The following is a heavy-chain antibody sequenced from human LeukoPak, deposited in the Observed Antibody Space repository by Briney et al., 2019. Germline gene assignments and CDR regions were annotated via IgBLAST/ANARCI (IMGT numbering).Heavy chain of an antibody. CDR3: AKVSYYDILTDAG. V-gene: IGHV3-30*04. CDR1: GFTFSSYA. D-gene: IGHD3-9*01. Sequence: PGGSLRLSCAASGFTFSSYAMHWVRQAPGKGLEWVAVISYDGSNKYYADSVKGRFTISRDNSKNTLYLQMNSLRAEDTAVYYCAKVSYYDILTDAGWGQGTLVTVSS. CDR2: ISYDGSNK. J-gene: IGHJ4*02.